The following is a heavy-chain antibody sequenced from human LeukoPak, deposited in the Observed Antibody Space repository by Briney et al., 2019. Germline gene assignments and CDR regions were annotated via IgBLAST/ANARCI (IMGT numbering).Heavy chain of an antibody. CDR2: INPNSGGT. V-gene: IGHV1-2*02. CDR3: ARDRSRGETFTFDY. J-gene: IGHJ4*02. D-gene: IGHD5-24*01. Sequence: GESLKISCKGSGYTFTGYYMHWVRQAPGQGLEWMGWINPNSGGTNYAQKFQGRVTMTRDTSISTAYMELSRLRSDDTAVYYCARDRSRGETFTFDYWGQGTLVTVSS. CDR1: GYTFTGYY.